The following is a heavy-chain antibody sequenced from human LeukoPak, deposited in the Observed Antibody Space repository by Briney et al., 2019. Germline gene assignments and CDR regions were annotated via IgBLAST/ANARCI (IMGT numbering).Heavy chain of an antibody. CDR1: GGSISSSSYY. V-gene: IGHV4-39*01. CDR3: ARHGHCGGGSCYSWFDP. CDR2: IYYSGST. D-gene: IGHD2-15*01. J-gene: IGHJ5*02. Sequence: PSETLSLTCTVSGGSISSSSYYWGWIRQPPGKGLEWIGSIYYSGSTYYNPSLKSRVTISVDTSKNQFSLKLSSVTAADTAVYYRARHGHCGGGSCYSWFDPWGQGTLVTVSS.